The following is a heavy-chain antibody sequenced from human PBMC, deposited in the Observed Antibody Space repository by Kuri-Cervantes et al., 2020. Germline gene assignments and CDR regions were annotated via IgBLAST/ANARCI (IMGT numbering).Heavy chain of an antibody. Sequence: SETLSLTCAVYGGSFSGYYWSWIRQPPGKGLEWIGEINHSGSTNYNPSLKSRVAISVDTSKNQFSLKLSSVTAADTAVYYCTRARIDSSGYYYIDWFDPWGQGTLVTVSS. CDR1: GGSFSGYY. CDR3: TRARIDSSGYYYIDWFDP. V-gene: IGHV4-34*09. J-gene: IGHJ5*02. CDR2: INHSGST. D-gene: IGHD3-22*01.